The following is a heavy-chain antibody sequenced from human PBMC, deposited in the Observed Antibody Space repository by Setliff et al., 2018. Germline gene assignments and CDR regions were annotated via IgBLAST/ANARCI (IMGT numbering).Heavy chain of an antibody. D-gene: IGHD2-2*01. V-gene: IGHV1-46*01. CDR3: ARESIASSFLFYSHYLDF. Sequence: GASVKVSCKTSGYGFTSHYFHWLRQAPGQGLEWMGMVNPSGGKTTLSQKFQGRVSMTADASTATVYMELHSLTSEDTAIYYCARESIASSFLFYSHYLDFWGSGTRVTVSS. CDR1: GYGFTSHY. J-gene: IGHJ6*03. CDR2: VNPSGGKT.